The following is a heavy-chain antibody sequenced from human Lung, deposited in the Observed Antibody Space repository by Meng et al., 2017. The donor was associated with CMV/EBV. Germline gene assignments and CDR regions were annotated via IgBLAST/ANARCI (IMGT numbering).Heavy chain of an antibody. D-gene: IGHD2-2*01. J-gene: IGHJ6*02. Sequence: GGSXRLSCAASGFTFSNAWMSWVRQAPGKGLEWVGRIKSKTDGGTTDYAAPVKGRFTISRDDSKNTLYLQMNSLKTEDTAVYYCTTGRIYCSSTSCHWGGRDVWXQGTXVTVSS. CDR1: GFTFSNAW. V-gene: IGHV3-15*01. CDR3: TTGRIYCSSTSCHWGGRDV. CDR2: IKSKTDGGTT.